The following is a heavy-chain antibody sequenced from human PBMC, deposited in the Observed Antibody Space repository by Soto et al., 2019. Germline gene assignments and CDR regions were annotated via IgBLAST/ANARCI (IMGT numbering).Heavy chain of an antibody. Sequence: GGSVKGSFKASGYTFTSSVISWVRQAPGQGLEWMGWISAYNGNTNYAQKLQGRVTMTTDTSTSTAYMELRSLGSDDTAVYYCARDSRNRCFDYWGQGTLVTVSS. CDR1: GYTFTSSV. D-gene: IGHD6-13*01. CDR3: ARDSRNRCFDY. CDR2: ISAYNGNT. V-gene: IGHV1-18*04. J-gene: IGHJ4*02.